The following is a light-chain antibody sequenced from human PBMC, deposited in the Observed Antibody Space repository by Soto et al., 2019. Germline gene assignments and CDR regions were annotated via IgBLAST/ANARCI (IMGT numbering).Light chain of an antibody. CDR2: WAS. V-gene: IGKV4-1*01. CDR3: QQYYSTPLT. J-gene: IGKJ4*01. Sequence: DIVMTQSPDSLAVSLGERATINCKYSQSVLYSSNNKNYLAWYQQKPGQPPKLLIYWASTRESGVPDRFSGSGSGTNFTFTIASLQVEDVAVNYCQQYYSTPLTFAGGTKVVIK. CDR1: QSVLYSSNNKNY.